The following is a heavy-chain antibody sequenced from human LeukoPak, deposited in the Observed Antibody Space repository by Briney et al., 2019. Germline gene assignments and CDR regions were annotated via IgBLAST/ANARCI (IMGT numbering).Heavy chain of an antibody. CDR1: GGTFSSYA. J-gene: IGHJ4*02. D-gene: IGHD5-12*01. Sequence: ASVKVSCKASGGTFSSYAISWVRQAPGQGLEWMGGIIPIFGTANYAQKFQGRVTITADESTSTAYMELSSLRSEDTAVYYCARGFDSGYDRGFDYWGQGTLVTVSS. CDR2: IIPIFGTA. V-gene: IGHV1-69*13. CDR3: ARGFDSGYDRGFDY.